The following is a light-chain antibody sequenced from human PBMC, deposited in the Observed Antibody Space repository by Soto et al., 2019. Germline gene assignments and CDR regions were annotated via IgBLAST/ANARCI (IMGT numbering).Light chain of an antibody. CDR2: DTT. Sequence: QTVVTQEPSLTVSPGGTVTLTCGSSTGAVTSGHYPYWFQQMPGQAPRTLIYDTTNRHSWAPARFSGSLLGGKAALTLSGAQPEDEADYYCLLSYSDTYIFGTGTKLTVL. CDR1: TGAVTSGHY. V-gene: IGLV7-46*01. CDR3: LLSYSDTYI. J-gene: IGLJ1*01.